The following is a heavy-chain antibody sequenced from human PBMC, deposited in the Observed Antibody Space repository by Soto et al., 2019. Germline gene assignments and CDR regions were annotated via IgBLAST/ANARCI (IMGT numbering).Heavy chain of an antibody. CDR2: MNPNSGNT. Sequence: GASVKVSCKASGYTFTSYDINWVRQATGQGLEWMGWMNPNSGNTGYAQKFQGRVTMTRNTSISTAYMELSSLRSEDTAVYYCARVISGYGSGSYYFDYYYGMDVWGQGTTVTVSS. V-gene: IGHV1-8*01. J-gene: IGHJ6*02. D-gene: IGHD3-10*01. CDR3: ARVISGYGSGSYYFDYYYGMDV. CDR1: GYTFTSYD.